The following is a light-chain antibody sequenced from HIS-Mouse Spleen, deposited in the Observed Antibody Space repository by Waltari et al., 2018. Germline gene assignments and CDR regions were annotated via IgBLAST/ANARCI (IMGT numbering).Light chain of an antibody. Sequence: DIQMTQSPSTLSASVVDRVTITCRASQSISSWLAWYQQKPGKAPKLLIYKASCLESVVPSRFSGSGSGTEFTLTNSSLQPDDFATYYCQQYNSYSWTFGQGTKVEIK. CDR3: QQYNSYSWT. V-gene: IGKV1-5*03. CDR1: QSISSW. CDR2: KAS. J-gene: IGKJ1*01.